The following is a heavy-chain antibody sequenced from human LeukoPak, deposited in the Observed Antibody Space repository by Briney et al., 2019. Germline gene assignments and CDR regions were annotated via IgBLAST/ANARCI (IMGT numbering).Heavy chain of an antibody. D-gene: IGHD3-22*01. CDR3: ARPLDSSGYPTDH. Sequence: PGGSLRLSCAASGFTFATYSMNWVRQAPGKGLEWVSAISSSSGYMYYADSVRGRFTISRDNAKNSVYLQMNSLRAEDTAVYYCARPLDSSGYPTDHWGQGALVTVSS. V-gene: IGHV3-21*04. CDR2: ISSSSGYM. CDR1: GFTFATYS. J-gene: IGHJ4*02.